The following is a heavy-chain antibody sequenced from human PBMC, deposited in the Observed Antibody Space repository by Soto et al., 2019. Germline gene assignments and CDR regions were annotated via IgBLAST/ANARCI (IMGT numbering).Heavy chain of an antibody. CDR1: GGSFSGYN. CDR2: INHSGST. J-gene: IGHJ6*02. CDR3: AIRVTSVSRGMAF. D-gene: IGHD2-21*02. Sequence: PEKLSLTCAVYGGSFSGYNWCWIRQPPGKGLEWIGEINHSGSTNYNPSLKSRVTISVDTSKNQFSLKLSSVTAEGTAGYFFAIRVTSVSRGMAFSGQWPT. V-gene: IGHV4-34*01.